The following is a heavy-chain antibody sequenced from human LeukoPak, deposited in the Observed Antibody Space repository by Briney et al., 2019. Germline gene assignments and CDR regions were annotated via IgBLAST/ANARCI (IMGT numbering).Heavy chain of an antibody. CDR3: ARDAPVWGYCSGGSCYSDY. CDR2: ISSSSSTI. Sequence: GGSLRLSCEASGFTFSAYAMTWVRQAPGKGLEWVSYISSSSSTIYYADSVKGRFTISRDNAKNSLYLQMNSLRDEDTAVYYCARDAPVWGYCSGGSCYSDYWGQGTLVTVSS. J-gene: IGHJ4*02. D-gene: IGHD2-15*01. V-gene: IGHV3-48*02. CDR1: GFTFSAYA.